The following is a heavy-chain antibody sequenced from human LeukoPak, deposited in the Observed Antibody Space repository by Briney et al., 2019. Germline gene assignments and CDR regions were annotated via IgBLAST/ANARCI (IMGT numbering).Heavy chain of an antibody. CDR1: GFTFSSYS. CDR3: AKDGYFDWAQPYYYMDV. Sequence: GGSLRLSCAASGFTFSSYSMNWVRQAPGKGLEWVSSISSSSSYIYYADSVKGRFTISRDNSKNTLYLQMNSLRAEDTAVYYCAKDGYFDWAQPYYYMDVWGKGTTVTISS. V-gene: IGHV3-21*01. CDR2: ISSSSSYI. D-gene: IGHD3-9*01. J-gene: IGHJ6*03.